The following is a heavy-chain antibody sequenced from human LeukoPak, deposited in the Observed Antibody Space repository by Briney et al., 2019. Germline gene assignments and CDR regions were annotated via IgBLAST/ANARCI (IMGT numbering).Heavy chain of an antibody. D-gene: IGHD6-19*01. CDR2: IKQDGSEK. Sequence: GGSLRLSCAATGFTFSDYYINWIRQAPGKGLEWVANIKQDGSEKYYVDSVKGRFTISRDNAKNSLYLQMNSLRAEDTAVYYCAREVGGIAVAGGNWYFDLWGRGTLVTVSS. CDR1: GFTFSDYY. V-gene: IGHV3-7*01. J-gene: IGHJ2*01. CDR3: AREVGGIAVAGGNWYFDL.